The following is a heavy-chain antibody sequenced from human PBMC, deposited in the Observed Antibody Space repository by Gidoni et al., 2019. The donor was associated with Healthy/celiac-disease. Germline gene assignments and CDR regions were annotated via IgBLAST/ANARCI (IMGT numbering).Heavy chain of an antibody. CDR2: ISYDGSNK. CDR1: GFTFSSYG. D-gene: IGHD4-17*01. CDR3: AKDTQSYGLFDY. J-gene: IGHJ4*02. Sequence: QVHLVESVVGVVQPGRSLRLSCAASGFTFSSYGMHWVRQAPGKGLEWVAVISYDGSNKYYADSVKGRFTISRDNSKNTLYLQMNSLRAEDTAVYYCAKDTQSYGLFDYWGQGTLVTVSS. V-gene: IGHV3-30*18.